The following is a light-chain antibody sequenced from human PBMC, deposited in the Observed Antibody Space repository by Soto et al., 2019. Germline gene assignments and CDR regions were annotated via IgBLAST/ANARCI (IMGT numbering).Light chain of an antibody. V-gene: IGKV3-20*01. CDR2: SAS. CDR3: HQFATSPRT. Sequence: EIVLTQSPGTLSLSPGERGTLSCRPSQSIASRYLAWYQQRPGQAPRLLIYSASYRATGIPDRFSGSGSGTDFTLTISRLEPEDFAVYYCHQFATSPRTFGQGTRV. J-gene: IGKJ1*01. CDR1: QSIASRY.